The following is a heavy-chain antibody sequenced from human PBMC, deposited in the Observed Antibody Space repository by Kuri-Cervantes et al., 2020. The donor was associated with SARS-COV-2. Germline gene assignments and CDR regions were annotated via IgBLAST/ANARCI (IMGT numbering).Heavy chain of an antibody. D-gene: IGHD3-9*01. CDR1: GYTFTSYG. CDR3: ATSLRYCDWLVRGSASYGMDV. Sequence: SVTVSFKASGYTFTSYGISWVGQAPGQGLEWMGWISAYNGNTNYAQKLQGRVTMATDASTSTAYMELRSLRSDDTAVYYCATSLRYCDWLVRGSASYGMDVWGQGTTVTVSS. J-gene: IGHJ6*02. V-gene: IGHV1-18*01. CDR2: ISAYNGNT.